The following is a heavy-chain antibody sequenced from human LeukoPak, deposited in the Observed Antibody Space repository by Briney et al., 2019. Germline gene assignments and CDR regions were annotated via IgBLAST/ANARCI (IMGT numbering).Heavy chain of an antibody. CDR3: AREGGTHSGSYYANWFDP. V-gene: IGHV3-21*01. CDR2: ISSSSSYI. CDR1: GFTFSSYS. D-gene: IGHD1-26*01. Sequence: PGGSLRLSCAASGFTFSSYSMNWVRQAPGKGLEWVSSISSSSSYIYYADSVKGRFAISRDNAKNSLYLQMNSLRAEDTAVYYCAREGGTHSGSYYANWFDPWGQGTLVTVSS. J-gene: IGHJ5*02.